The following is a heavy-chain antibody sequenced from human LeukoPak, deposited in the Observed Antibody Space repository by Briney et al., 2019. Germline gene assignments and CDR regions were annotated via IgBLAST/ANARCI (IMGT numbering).Heavy chain of an antibody. J-gene: IGHJ4*02. CDR1: GFSSSNYG. CDR3: ARCSGGSTYHSDDY. D-gene: IGHD2-15*01. CDR2: IWYDGSNK. Sequence: PGVSLRLSCAASGFSSSNYGMHWVRQAPGKGLEGVAVIWYDGSNKYYADSVKGRFTISRDNAKNSLYLQMNSLRAEDTAVYYCARCSGGSTYHSDDYWGQGTLVTVSS. V-gene: IGHV3-33*01.